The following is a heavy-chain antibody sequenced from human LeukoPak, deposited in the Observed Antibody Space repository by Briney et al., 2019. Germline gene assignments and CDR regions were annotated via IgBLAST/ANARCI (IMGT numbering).Heavy chain of an antibody. V-gene: IGHV3-15*01. CDR3: TGIYSSSWYEGNWFDP. Sequence: AGSLRLSCAASGFTFSNAWMSWVRQAPGKGLEWVGRIKSKTDGGTTEYAAPVKGRFTISRDDSKNTLYVQMNSLKTEDTAVYYCTGIYSSSWYEGNWFDPWGQGTLVTVSS. CDR1: GFTFSNAW. CDR2: IKSKTDGGTT. J-gene: IGHJ5*02. D-gene: IGHD6-13*01.